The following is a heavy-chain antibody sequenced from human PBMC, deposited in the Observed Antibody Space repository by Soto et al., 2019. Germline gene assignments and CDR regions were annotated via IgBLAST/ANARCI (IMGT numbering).Heavy chain of an antibody. D-gene: IGHD7-27*01. CDR3: AKLQSRELGRGAFDI. Sequence: EVQLLESGGGFVQPGGSLRLSCEASGFTFSSYVMSWVRQAPGKGLEWVSGISGSGGSIYYADSVKGRFTISRDNSKNTLDLQMKSLRAEDTAVYYCAKLQSRELGRGAFDIWGQGTMVTVSS. J-gene: IGHJ3*02. CDR1: GFTFSSYV. V-gene: IGHV3-23*01. CDR2: ISGSGGSI.